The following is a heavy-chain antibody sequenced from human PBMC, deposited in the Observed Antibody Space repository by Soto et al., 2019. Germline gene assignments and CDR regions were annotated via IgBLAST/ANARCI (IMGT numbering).Heavy chain of an antibody. CDR1: GGSISSGGYS. V-gene: IGHV4-30-2*01. D-gene: IGHD2-2*02. CDR3: ARARGYCSSTSCYTGMADDDWFDP. J-gene: IGHJ5*02. CDR2: IYHSGST. Sequence: QLQLQESGSGLVKPSQTLSLTCAVSGGSISSGGYSWSWIRQPPGKGLEWIGYIYHSGSTYYNPSLKSRVTISVDRSKNQFSLKLSSVTAADTAVYYCARARGYCSSTSCYTGMADDDWFDPWGQGTLVTVSS.